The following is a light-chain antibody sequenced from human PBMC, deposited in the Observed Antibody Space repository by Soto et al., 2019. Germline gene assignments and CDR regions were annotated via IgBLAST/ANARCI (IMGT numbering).Light chain of an antibody. CDR2: GAS. CDR3: QQYDPSPSIT. CDR1: QSVRSTS. J-gene: IGKJ5*01. V-gene: IGKV3-20*01. Sequence: VLTHSPGTLSLSPGERATLSCRASQSVRSTSLVWYQQKPGQAPRLLIYGASSRATGIPDRFSGSGSGTDFTLTISRLEPEDFAVYYCQQYDPSPSITFGQGTRLEIK.